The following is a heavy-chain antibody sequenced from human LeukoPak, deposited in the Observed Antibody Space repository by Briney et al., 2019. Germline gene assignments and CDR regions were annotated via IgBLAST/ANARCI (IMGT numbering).Heavy chain of an antibody. CDR1: GFTFSHAW. J-gene: IGHJ4*02. V-gene: IGHV3-15*01. D-gene: IGHD7-27*01. CDR3: YMGKIDQPPLRDY. Sequence: PGGSLRLSCAASGFTFSHAWMTWVRQAPGKGLEWVGRIWSMTDGGTTEYAAPVKGRFTISRDDSKNTLFLQMNTLKTEDTAMYYCYMGKIDQPPLRDYWGQGTLVTVSS. CDR2: IWSMTDGGTT.